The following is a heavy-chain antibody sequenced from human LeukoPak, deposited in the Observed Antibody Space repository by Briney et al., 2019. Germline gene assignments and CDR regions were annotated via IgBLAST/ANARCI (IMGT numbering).Heavy chain of an antibody. J-gene: IGHJ4*02. CDR3: ARGLRAGDFWSGYSSYYFDY. CDR2: IYYSGST. V-gene: IGHV4-39*01. Sequence: SETLSLTCTVSGGSISSSSYYWGWIRQPPGKGLEWIGSIYYSGSTYYNPSLKSRVTISVDTSKNQFSLKLSSVTAADTAVYYCARGLRAGDFWSGYSSYYFDYWGQGTLVTVSS. CDR1: GGSISSSSYY. D-gene: IGHD3-3*01.